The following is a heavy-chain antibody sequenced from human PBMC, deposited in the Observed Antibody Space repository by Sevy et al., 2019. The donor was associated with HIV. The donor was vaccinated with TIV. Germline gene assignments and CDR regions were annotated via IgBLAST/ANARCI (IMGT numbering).Heavy chain of an antibody. J-gene: IGHJ4*02. CDR1: GFPFSTYY. CDR2: ISLSHHTI. CDR3: ARDTGYSSGWYGPHFDY. D-gene: IGHD6-19*01. Sequence: RGSLRLSCAASGFPFSTYYMTWIRQAPGKGLERLAYISLSHHTIYYADSVKGRFTISRDNAKNSLYLQMNNLRAEDTAAYYCARDTGYSSGWYGPHFDYWGQGALVCVSS. V-gene: IGHV3-11*01.